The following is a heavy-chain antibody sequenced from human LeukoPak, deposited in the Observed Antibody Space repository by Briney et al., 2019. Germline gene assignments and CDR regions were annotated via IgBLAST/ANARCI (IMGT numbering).Heavy chain of an antibody. CDR1: GYSFTSYW. D-gene: IGHD3-22*01. V-gene: IGHV5-51*01. CDR3: ARPRGDYYDSSGSGWFDP. J-gene: IGHJ5*02. CDR2: IYPGDSDT. Sequence: GKSLKISCKGSGYSFTSYWIGWVRQMPGKGLEWMGIIYPGDSDTRYSPSFQGQVTISADKSISTAYLQWSSLKASDTAMYYCARPRGDYYDSSGSGWFDPWGQGTLVTVSS.